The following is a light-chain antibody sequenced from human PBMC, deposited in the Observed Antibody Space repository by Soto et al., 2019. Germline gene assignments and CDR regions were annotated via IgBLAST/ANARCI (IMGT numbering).Light chain of an antibody. Sequence: EIVLTQSPGTLSLSPGERATLSCRANQSFSNTYLAWYQQKPGQAPRLLIYDVSSRATGIPDRFSGSGSGTDFTLTISRLDPEDFAVYYCQQYDSPPWTFGQGTKVEIK. J-gene: IGKJ1*01. CDR1: QSFSNTY. CDR2: DVS. CDR3: QQYDSPPWT. V-gene: IGKV3-20*01.